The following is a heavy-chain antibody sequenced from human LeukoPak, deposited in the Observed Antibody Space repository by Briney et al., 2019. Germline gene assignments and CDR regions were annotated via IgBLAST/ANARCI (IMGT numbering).Heavy chain of an antibody. CDR1: GFTFSSYS. Sequence: GGSLRLSCAASGFTFSSYSMNWVRQAPGKGLEWVAFIRYDGNNKYYADSVKGRFTISRDNSKNTLYLQMNSLRAEDTALYYCAKERASDIHKGFDYWGQGTLVTVSS. CDR3: AKERASDIHKGFDY. D-gene: IGHD3-9*01. V-gene: IGHV3-30*02. J-gene: IGHJ4*02. CDR2: IRYDGNNK.